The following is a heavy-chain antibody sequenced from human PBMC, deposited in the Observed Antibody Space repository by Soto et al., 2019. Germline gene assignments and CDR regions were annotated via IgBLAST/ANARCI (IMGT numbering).Heavy chain of an antibody. D-gene: IGHD3-10*01. CDR3: ATSLWFGTQPEI. V-gene: IGHV4-34*01. J-gene: IGHJ4*02. CDR1: GGSFSNNY. CDR2: ISPSGTT. Sequence: PSETLSLTCAVYGGSFSNNYCTWFRQPPGKGLEWIGEISPSGTTKYIPSLMSRGTVPVDTSRKQFFLKVTSVSAADTAVYYCATSLWFGTQPEIWGPGTLVTVSS.